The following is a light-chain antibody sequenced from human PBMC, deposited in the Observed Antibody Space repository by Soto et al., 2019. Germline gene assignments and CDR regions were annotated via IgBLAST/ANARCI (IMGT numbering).Light chain of an antibody. J-gene: IGLJ1*01. Sequence: QSVLAQPASVSGSPGQSITISCTGTSSDVGSYNLVSWYQQHPGKAPKLMIYEGSKRPSGVSNRFSGSKSGNTASLTISGLQAEDEAGYYCCSYAGSSTFFYVFGTGPKVT. CDR2: EGS. CDR1: SSDVGSYNL. CDR3: CSYAGSSTFFYV. V-gene: IGLV2-23*03.